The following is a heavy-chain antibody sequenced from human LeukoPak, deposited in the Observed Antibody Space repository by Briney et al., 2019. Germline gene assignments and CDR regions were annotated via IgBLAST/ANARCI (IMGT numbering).Heavy chain of an antibody. D-gene: IGHD6-13*01. Sequence: GGSLRLSCAASGFTFSSYGMSWVRQAPGKGLEWVSAISGSGGSTYYADSVKGRFTISRDNSKNTLYLQMNSLRAEDTAVYYCAKSLLRRYCSSWYPGYWGQGTLVTVSS. J-gene: IGHJ4*02. V-gene: IGHV3-23*01. CDR3: AKSLLRRYCSSWYPGY. CDR2: ISGSGGST. CDR1: GFTFSSYG.